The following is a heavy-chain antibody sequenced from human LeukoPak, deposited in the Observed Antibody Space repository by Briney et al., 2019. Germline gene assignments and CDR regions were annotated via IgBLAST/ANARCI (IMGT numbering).Heavy chain of an antibody. D-gene: IGHD4-11*01. CDR1: GGSFSGYY. Sequence: PSETLSLTCAVYGGSFSGYYWSWIRQPPGKGLEWIGEINHSGSTNYNPSLKSRVTISVDTSKNQFSLKLSSVTAADTAVYYCARHHRRSTNYRGFDPWGQGTLVTVSS. CDR2: INHSGST. J-gene: IGHJ5*02. V-gene: IGHV4-34*01. CDR3: ARHHRRSTNYRGFDP.